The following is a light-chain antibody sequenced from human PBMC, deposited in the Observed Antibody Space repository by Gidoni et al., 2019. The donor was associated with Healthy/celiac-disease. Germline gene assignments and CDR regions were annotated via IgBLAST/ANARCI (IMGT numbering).Light chain of an antibody. Sequence: QSVLTQPPSASGTPGQRVTIPFSGSSSNIGSNYVYWYQQLPGTAPKLLIYRNNQLPSGVPDRFSGSKSGTSASLAISGLRSEDEADYYCAAWDDSLSGWVFGGGTKLTVL. J-gene: IGLJ3*02. CDR1: SSNIGSNY. V-gene: IGLV1-47*01. CDR3: AAWDDSLSGWV. CDR2: RNN.